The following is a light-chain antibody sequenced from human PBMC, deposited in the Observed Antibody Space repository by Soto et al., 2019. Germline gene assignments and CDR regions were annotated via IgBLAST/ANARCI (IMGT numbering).Light chain of an antibody. CDR1: SSDVGGYNY. CDR2: DVS. CDR3: SSYTSSSTV. V-gene: IGLV2-14*01. J-gene: IGLJ2*01. Sequence: QSVLTQPASVSGSPGQSITISCTGISSDVGGYNYVSWYQQHPGKAPKVIIYDVSYRPSGVSNRFSGSKSGNTASLTISGLQAEDEADYYCSSYTSSSTVFGGGTKVTVL.